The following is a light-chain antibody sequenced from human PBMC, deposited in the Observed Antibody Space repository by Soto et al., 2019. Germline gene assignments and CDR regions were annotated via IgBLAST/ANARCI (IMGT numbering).Light chain of an antibody. CDR2: TDT. V-gene: IGLV3-9*01. Sequence: SYELTQPLSVSVALGQTARITCGGNNIGTKNVHWYQQKPGQAPVLVIYTDTNRPSGIPERFSGSNSGNTATLTISRAQAGDEADYYCHVWDSSTVVFGGGTKVTVL. CDR1: NIGTKN. CDR3: HVWDSSTVV. J-gene: IGLJ3*02.